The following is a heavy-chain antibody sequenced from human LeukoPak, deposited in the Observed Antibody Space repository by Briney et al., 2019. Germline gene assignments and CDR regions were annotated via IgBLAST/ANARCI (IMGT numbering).Heavy chain of an antibody. J-gene: IGHJ4*02. CDR3: ATDLSSWYYFDY. CDR2: ISGSGSTI. Sequence: VGALRLSCAASVFTFSDYYMSCVRQAPRKGLEWRSYISGSGSTIDYSDSVNGRFTVFRDKAKNSLCLAMNSLSAQGPAVCYCATDLSSWYYFDYWDRAPWSPSPQ. CDR1: VFTFSDYY. V-gene: IGHV3-11*01. D-gene: IGHD6-13*01.